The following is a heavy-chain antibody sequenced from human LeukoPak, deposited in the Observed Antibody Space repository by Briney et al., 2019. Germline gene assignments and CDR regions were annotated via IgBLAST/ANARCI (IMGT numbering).Heavy chain of an antibody. V-gene: IGHV4-30-2*01. CDR2: IYHSGST. J-gene: IGHJ3*02. D-gene: IGHD2-2*01. CDR1: GGSISSGGYY. Sequence: KPSETLSLTCTVSGGSISSGGYYWSWIRQPPGKGLEWIGYIYHSGSTYCNPSLKSRVTISVDRSKNQFSLKLSSVTAADTAVYYCARVVADIVVVPAAIELSGVYAFDIWGQGTMVTVSS. CDR3: ARVVADIVVVPAAIELSGVYAFDI.